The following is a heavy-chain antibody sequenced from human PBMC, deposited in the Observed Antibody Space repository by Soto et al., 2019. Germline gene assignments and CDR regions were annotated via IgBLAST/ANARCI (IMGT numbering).Heavy chain of an antibody. D-gene: IGHD5-12*01. CDR1: GGSISSNNW. J-gene: IGHJ4*02. CDR2: IHHSGNT. V-gene: IGHV4-4*02. Sequence: SETLSLTCAVSGGSISSNNWWSWVRQPPGKGLEWIGEIHHSGNTNYNPSLKSRVTISVDKSKNQFSLSLTSVTAADTAIYYCARESYSATEGRDGYNLLYWGQGSLVTVSS. CDR3: ARESYSATEGRDGYNLLY.